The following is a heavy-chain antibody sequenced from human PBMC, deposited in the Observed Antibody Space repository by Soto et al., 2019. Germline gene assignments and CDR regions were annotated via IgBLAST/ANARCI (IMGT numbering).Heavy chain of an antibody. CDR3: AKGAVIMVYTTPPSDS. CDR1: GFTFDDYS. V-gene: IGHV3-9*01. Sequence: GGSLRLSCAGSGFTFDDYSMHWVRQAPGKGLEWVSSISWNSGRIDYADSVKGRFTISRDNAKNSLYLQMNSLRPEDTALYYCAKGAVIMVYTTPPSDSSGPGARVTVSS. CDR2: ISWNSGRI. D-gene: IGHD2-8*01. J-gene: IGHJ4*02.